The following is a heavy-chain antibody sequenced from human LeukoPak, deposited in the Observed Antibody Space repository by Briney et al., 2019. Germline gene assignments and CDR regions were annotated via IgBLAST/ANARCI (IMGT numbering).Heavy chain of an antibody. V-gene: IGHV4/OR15-8*02. D-gene: IGHD5-24*01. CDR2: IHQRGNT. CDR3: STRDQSRTDVVPPDY. J-gene: IGHJ4*02. CDR1: GASVSSDNW. Sequence: SETLSLTCVVSGASVSSDNWWTWVRQPPGKGLEWIGEIHQRGNTNYNPSLMGRVTISIDKSRNYLSLNLRYVTAADTAVYYCSTRDQSRTDVVPPDYWGQGIPVTVSS.